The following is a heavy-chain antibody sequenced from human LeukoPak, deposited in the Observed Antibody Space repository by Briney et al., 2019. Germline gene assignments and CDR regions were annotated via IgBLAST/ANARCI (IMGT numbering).Heavy chain of an antibody. V-gene: IGHV3-30*03. CDR1: GFTVSSNY. CDR2: ISYDGSNK. Sequence: GGSLRLSCAASGFTVSSNYMSWVRQAPGKGLEWVAVISYDGSNKYYADSVKGRFTISRDNSKNTVVLQMNSLRVEDTAVYYCAREHPGGYWYFDLWGRGTLGTVSS. D-gene: IGHD2-15*01. CDR3: AREHPGGYWYFDL. J-gene: IGHJ2*01.